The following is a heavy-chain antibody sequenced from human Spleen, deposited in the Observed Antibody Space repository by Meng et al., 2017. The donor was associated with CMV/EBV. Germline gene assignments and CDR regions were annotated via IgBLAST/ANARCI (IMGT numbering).Heavy chain of an antibody. Sequence: GGSLRLSCAASGFTFSSYSMNWVRQAPGKGLEWVSSISSSSSYIYYADSVKGRFTISRDNAKNLLYLQMNSLRAEDTAVYYCARDLIVVVPAATYYYYYYGMDVWGQGTTVTVSS. CDR2: ISSSSSYI. D-gene: IGHD2-2*01. J-gene: IGHJ6*02. CDR1: GFTFSSYS. CDR3: ARDLIVVVPAATYYYYYYGMDV. V-gene: IGHV3-21*01.